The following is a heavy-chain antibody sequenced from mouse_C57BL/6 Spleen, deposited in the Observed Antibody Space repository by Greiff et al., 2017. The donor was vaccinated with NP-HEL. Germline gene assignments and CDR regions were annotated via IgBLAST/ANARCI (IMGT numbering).Heavy chain of an antibody. CDR3: ARTVTTGYYYAMDY. CDR1: GFTFSDYG. J-gene: IGHJ4*01. Sequence: EVKVEESGGGLVKPGGSLKLSCAASGFTFSDYGMHWVRQAPEKGLEWVAYISSGSSTIYYADTVKGRFTISRDNAKNTLFLQMTSLRSEDTAMYYCARTVTTGYYYAMDYWGQGTSVTVSS. D-gene: IGHD2-2*01. V-gene: IGHV5-17*01. CDR2: ISSGSSTI.